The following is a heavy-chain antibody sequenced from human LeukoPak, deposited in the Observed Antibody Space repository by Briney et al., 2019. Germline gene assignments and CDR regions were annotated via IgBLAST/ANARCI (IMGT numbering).Heavy chain of an antibody. V-gene: IGHV1-18*01. CDR1: GYTFVTYG. J-gene: IGHJ4*02. Sequence: VASVKLSCKASGYTFVTYGINWVRQAPGQGPEWIGWISTYNGNTKYALKFQDRVTLTRDTSTTTAYMELKSLTSDDRAVYYCARASFDHWGQGTLVIVSS. CDR3: ARASFDH. CDR2: ISTYNGNT.